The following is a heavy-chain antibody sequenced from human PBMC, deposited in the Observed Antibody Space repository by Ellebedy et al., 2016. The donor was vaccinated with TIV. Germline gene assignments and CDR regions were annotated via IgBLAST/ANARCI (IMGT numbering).Heavy chain of an antibody. D-gene: IGHD6-19*01. CDR2: IWYDGSKT. CDR3: ARDRGGWYPPDAFDL. CDR1: GFPFSDYG. J-gene: IGHJ3*01. Sequence: GGSLRLSXAASGFPFSDYGMHWVRQAPGKGLEWVAVIWYDGSKTDYADSVKGRFAISRDNPKNTLYLEMTSLRAEDTAVYFCARDRGGWYPPDAFDLWGQGSMVTVSS. V-gene: IGHV3-33*08.